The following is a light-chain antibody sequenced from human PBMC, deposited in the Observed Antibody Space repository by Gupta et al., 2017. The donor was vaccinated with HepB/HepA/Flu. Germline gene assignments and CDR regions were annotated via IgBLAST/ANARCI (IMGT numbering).Light chain of an antibody. CDR1: QSLCHGDGNTY. CDR2: KVS. V-gene: IGKV2-30*02. Sequence: DVVLTQSPLSLPVSHGQPASISCRASQSLCHGDGNTYLNWFQQRQGQSPRRLIYKVSDRDSGVPDRFSGSGSGTDFTLRISRVEAEDVGVYYCRQATQWPYTFGQGTKLEIK. CDR3: RQATQWPYT. J-gene: IGKJ2*01.